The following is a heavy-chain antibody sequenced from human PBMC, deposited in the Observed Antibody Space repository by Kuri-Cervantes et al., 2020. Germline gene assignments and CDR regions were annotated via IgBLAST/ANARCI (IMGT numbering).Heavy chain of an antibody. D-gene: IGHD6-19*01. J-gene: IGHJ4*02. Sequence: GGSLRLSCAASGFTFSNAWMSWVRQAPGKGLERVGRIKSKTDGGTTDYAAPVKGRFTISRDDSKNTLYLQMNSLNTEDTAVYYCTTTSGIAVAGTDYWGQGTLVTVSS. CDR2: IKSKTDGGTT. V-gene: IGHV3-15*01. CDR3: TTTSGIAVAGTDY. CDR1: GFTFSNAW.